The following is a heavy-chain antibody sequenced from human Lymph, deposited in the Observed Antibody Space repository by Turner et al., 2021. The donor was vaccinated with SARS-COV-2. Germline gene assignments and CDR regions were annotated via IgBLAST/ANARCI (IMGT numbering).Heavy chain of an antibody. J-gene: IGHJ4*02. Sequence: QVKLQESGPGLVKPSETLSLICSVSGGSISSDYWRWIRQPPGTGLEWIGYIYYSGRTNYNPSLKSRVTISVDTSKNQVSLKLSSVTAANTAVYYCASARWLRGEVDYWGQGTLVTVSS. CDR3: ASARWLRGEVDY. V-gene: IGHV4-59*01. D-gene: IGHD5-12*01. CDR2: IYYSGRT. CDR1: GGSISSDY.